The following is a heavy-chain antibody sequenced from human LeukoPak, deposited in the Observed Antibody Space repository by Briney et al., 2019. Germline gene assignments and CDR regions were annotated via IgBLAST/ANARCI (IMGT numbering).Heavy chain of an antibody. CDR2: ISAYNGNT. Sequence: ASVKVSCKASGYSFTTYGITWVRPAPGQGLEWMGWISAYNGNTNYAQKLQGRVTMTTDTSTSTAYMELRSLTSDDTAVYYCARDMIAARPNWFDPWGQGTLVTVSS. D-gene: IGHD6-6*01. J-gene: IGHJ5*02. CDR3: ARDMIAARPNWFDP. V-gene: IGHV1-18*01. CDR1: GYSFTTYG.